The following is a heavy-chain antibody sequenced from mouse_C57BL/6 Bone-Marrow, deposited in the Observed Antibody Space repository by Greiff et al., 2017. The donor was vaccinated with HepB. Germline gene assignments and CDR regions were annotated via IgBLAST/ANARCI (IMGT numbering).Heavy chain of an antibody. D-gene: IGHD1-1*01. CDR3: AMDYYGSSYGY. Sequence: QVQLQQPGAELVKPGASVKVSCKASGYTFTSYWMHWVKQRPGQGLEWIGRIHPSDSDTNYNQKFKGKATLTVDKSSSTPYMQLSSLTSEDSAVYYCAMDYYGSSYGYWGQGTTLTVSS. V-gene: IGHV1-74*01. J-gene: IGHJ2*01. CDR2: IHPSDSDT. CDR1: GYTFTSYW.